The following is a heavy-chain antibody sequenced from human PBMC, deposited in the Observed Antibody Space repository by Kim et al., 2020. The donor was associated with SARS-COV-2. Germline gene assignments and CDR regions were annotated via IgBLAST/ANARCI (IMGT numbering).Heavy chain of an antibody. CDR2: ISGSGGST. J-gene: IGHJ6*02. CDR1: GFTFSSYA. Sequence: GGSLRLSCAASGFTFSSYAMSWVRQAPGKGLEWVSAISGSGGSTYYADSVKGRFTISRDNSKNTLYLQMNSLRAEDTAVYYCAKDIYPEALYYYGMDVWGQGTTVTVSS. CDR3: AKDIYPEALYYYGMDV. V-gene: IGHV3-23*01.